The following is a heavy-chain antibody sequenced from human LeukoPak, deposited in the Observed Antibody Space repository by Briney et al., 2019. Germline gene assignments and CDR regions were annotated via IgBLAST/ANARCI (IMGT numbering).Heavy chain of an antibody. D-gene: IGHD2-15*01. CDR1: GYTFTGYY. CDR3: ARAVGYCSGGSCYYPYGMDV. Sequence: ASVKVSCKASGYTFTGYYMHWVRQAPGQGLEWMGWINPNSGGTNYAQKFQGWVTMTRDTSISTAYMELSRLRSDDTAVYYCARAVGYCSGGSCYYPYGMDVRGKGTTVTVSS. J-gene: IGHJ6*04. V-gene: IGHV1-2*04. CDR2: INPNSGGT.